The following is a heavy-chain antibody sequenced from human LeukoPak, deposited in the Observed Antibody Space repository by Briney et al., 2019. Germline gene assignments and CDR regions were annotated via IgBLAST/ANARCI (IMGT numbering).Heavy chain of an antibody. CDR3: ARDEFYGSGSYTLDY. V-gene: IGHV4-39*07. J-gene: IGHJ4*02. Sequence: SETLSLTCTVSGGSISSSSYYWGWIRQPPGKGLEWIGSIYYSGSTYYNPSLKSRVTISVDTSKNQFSLKLSSVTAADTAVYYCARDEFYGSGSYTLDYWGQGTLVTVSS. D-gene: IGHD3-10*01. CDR2: IYYSGST. CDR1: GGSISSSSYY.